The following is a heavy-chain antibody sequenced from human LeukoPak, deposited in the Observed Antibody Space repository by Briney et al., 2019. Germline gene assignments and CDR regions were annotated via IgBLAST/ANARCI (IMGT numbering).Heavy chain of an antibody. CDR2: IYHSGST. CDR3: ARDGGYCSSTSCYEPMMD. V-gene: IGHV4-4*02. CDR1: GGSISSSNW. D-gene: IGHD2-2*01. Sequence: PSETLSLTCAVSGGSISSSNWWSWVRQPPGKGLEWIGEIYHSGSTNYNPSLKSRVTISVDKSKNQFSLKLSSVTAADTAVYYCARDGGYCSSTSCYEPMMDWGQGTLVTVSS. J-gene: IGHJ4*02.